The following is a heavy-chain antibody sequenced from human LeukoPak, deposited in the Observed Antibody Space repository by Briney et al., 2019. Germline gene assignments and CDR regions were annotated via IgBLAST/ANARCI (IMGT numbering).Heavy chain of an antibody. J-gene: IGHJ5*02. V-gene: IGHV3-30-3*01. CDR1: GFSFSRYA. D-gene: IGHD6-13*01. CDR2: VSSDGTDK. CDR3: ARVDSKSGSSFSAS. Sequence: PGGSLRLSCAASGFSFSRYAMQWVRQAPGKGLEWVAAVSSDGTDKYHADSVKGRFTVSRDNSRNTLSLQIHSLKPEDTAVYYCARVDSKSGSSFSASWGQGAPVIVSS.